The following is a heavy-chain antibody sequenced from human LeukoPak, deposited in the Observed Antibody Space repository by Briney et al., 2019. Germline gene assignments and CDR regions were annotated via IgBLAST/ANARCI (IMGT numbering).Heavy chain of an antibody. CDR2: IYYSGNT. J-gene: IGHJ4*02. V-gene: IGHV4-39*01. CDR1: GVSISSSNSY. D-gene: IGHD3/OR15-3a*01. Sequence: PSETLSLTCTVSGVSISSSNSYWGWIRQPPGKGLEWIGSIYYSGNTYYNASLKSQVSISIDTSKNRFSLKLTSVTAADTAVYYCARQTGSGLFILPGGQGTLVTVSS. CDR3: ARQTGSGLFILP.